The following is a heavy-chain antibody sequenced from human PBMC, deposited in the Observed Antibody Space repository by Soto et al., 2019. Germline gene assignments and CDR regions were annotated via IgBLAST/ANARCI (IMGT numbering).Heavy chain of an antibody. J-gene: IGHJ4*02. Sequence: EVQLVESGGGLVKPGGSLRLSCAASGFTFSSYSMNWVRQAPGKGLEWVSSISSSSSYIYYADSVKGRFTISRDNAKNSLYLQMNSLSAEDTAVYYCARARGYSYGAGFDYWGQGTLVTVSS. CDR2: ISSSSSYI. V-gene: IGHV3-21*01. CDR3: ARARGYSYGAGFDY. D-gene: IGHD5-18*01. CDR1: GFTFSSYS.